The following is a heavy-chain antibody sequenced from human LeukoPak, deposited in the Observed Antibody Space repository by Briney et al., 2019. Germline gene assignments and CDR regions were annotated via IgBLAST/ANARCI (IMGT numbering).Heavy chain of an antibody. CDR2: MNPNSGNT. CDR1: GYTFTSYD. J-gene: IGHJ6*02. V-gene: IGHV1-8*01. Sequence: ASVKVSCEASGYTFTSYDISWVRQATGQGLEWMGWMNPNSGNTGYAQKFQGRVTMTRNTSISTAYMELSSLRSEDTAVYYCARARYFDWTTSYGMDVWGQGTTVTVSS. D-gene: IGHD3-9*01. CDR3: ARARYFDWTTSYGMDV.